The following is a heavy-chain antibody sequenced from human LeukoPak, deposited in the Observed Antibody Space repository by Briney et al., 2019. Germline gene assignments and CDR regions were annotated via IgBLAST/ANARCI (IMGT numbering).Heavy chain of an antibody. J-gene: IGHJ6*02. CDR3: AKAARAGGRWYGMDV. Sequence: GGSLRLSCKSSGFTFADYAMSWVRQAPGKGLEWVSAISGSGGSTYYADSVKGRFTISRDNSKNTLYLQMNSLRAEDTAVYYCAKAARAGGRWYGMDVWGQGTTVTVSS. CDR2: ISGSGGST. D-gene: IGHD4-23*01. V-gene: IGHV3-23*01. CDR1: GFTFADYA.